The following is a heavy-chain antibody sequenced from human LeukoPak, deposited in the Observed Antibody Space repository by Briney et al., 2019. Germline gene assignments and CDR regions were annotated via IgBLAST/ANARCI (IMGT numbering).Heavy chain of an antibody. J-gene: IGHJ4*02. CDR2: INPSGGST. V-gene: IGHV1-46*01. CDR3: ARGPADYDYVWGSYRYSFDY. D-gene: IGHD3-16*02. CDR1: GYTFTSYY. Sequence: GASVKVSCKASGYTFTSYYMHWVRQAPGQGLEWMGIINPSGGSTSYAQKFQGRVTITTDESTSTAYMELSSLRSEDTAVYYCARGPADYDYVWGSYRYSFDYWGQGTLVTVSS.